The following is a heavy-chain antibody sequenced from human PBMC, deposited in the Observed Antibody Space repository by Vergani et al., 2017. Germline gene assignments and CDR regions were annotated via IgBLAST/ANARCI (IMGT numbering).Heavy chain of an antibody. CDR1: GGTFSSYA. J-gene: IGHJ6*02. CDR2: IIPIFGTI. Sequence: VQLVQSGAEVKKPGSSVKVSCKASGGTFSSYAISWVRQAPGKGLEWIVGIIPIFGTINYAQTFQGRVTITAADSTSTAYMELSSLRSEDTAVYYCASVWMVRVVIGPDYYGMDVWGQGTTVTVSS. V-gene: IGHV1-69*12. CDR3: ASVWMVRVVIGPDYYGMDV. D-gene: IGHD3-10*01.